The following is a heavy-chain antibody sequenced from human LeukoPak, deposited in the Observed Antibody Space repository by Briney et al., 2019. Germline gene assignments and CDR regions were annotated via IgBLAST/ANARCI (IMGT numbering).Heavy chain of an antibody. D-gene: IGHD2-15*01. J-gene: IGHJ6*03. Sequence: PSETLSLTCTVSGGSISSYYWSWIRQSAGKGLEWIGRIYISGSTNYNPSLKSRVTMSVDTSKNQFSLKLTSVTAADTAVYYCAREVVDATTSRDYYYYMDVWGKGTTVTGSS. CDR1: GGSISSYY. V-gene: IGHV4-4*07. CDR3: AREVVDATTSRDYYYYMDV. CDR2: IYISGST.